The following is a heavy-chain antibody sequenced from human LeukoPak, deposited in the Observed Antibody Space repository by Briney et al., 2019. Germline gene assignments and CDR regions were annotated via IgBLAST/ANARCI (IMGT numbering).Heavy chain of an antibody. CDR3: ARGCGYSYGLHYYCGMDV. Sequence: PGGSLRLSCAASGFTFSSYAMSWVRQAPGKGLEWVSAISGSGGSTYYADSVKGRFTISRDNSKNTLYLQMNSLRAEDTAVYYCARGCGYSYGLHYYCGMDVWGQGTTVTVSS. CDR1: GFTFSSYA. J-gene: IGHJ6*02. CDR2: ISGSGGST. D-gene: IGHD5-18*01. V-gene: IGHV3-23*01.